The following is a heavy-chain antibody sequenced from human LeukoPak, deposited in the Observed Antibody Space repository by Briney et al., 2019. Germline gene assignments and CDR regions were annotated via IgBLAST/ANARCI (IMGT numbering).Heavy chain of an antibody. D-gene: IGHD3-22*01. CDR3: ASRSSSGSFDY. CDR2: IKQDGSEQ. J-gene: IGHJ4*02. Sequence: PGGSLRLSCAASGFTFSSYWMTWVRRAPGKGLEWVANIKQDGSEQYYVDSVRGRFTISRDNAKNSLYLQMNSLRAEDTALYYCASRSSSGSFDYWGQGTLVTVS. CDR1: GFTFSSYW. V-gene: IGHV3-7*05.